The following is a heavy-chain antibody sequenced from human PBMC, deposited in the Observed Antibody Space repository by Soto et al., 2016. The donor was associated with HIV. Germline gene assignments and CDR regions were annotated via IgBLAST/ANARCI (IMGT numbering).Heavy chain of an antibody. CDR3: AKGIVPRGYGDFYGMGV. D-gene: IGHD4-17*01. CDR1: GFTFSSYV. J-gene: IGHJ6*02. CDR2: ISGSGGST. Sequence: EVQLLESGGGLVQPGGSLRLSCAASGFTFSSYVMNWVRQAPGKGLEWVSAISGSGGSTYYADSVKGRFTISRDNSKNTLYLQMNSLRAEDTAVYYCAKGIVPRGYGDFYGMGVWGQGTTVTVSS. V-gene: IGHV3-23*01.